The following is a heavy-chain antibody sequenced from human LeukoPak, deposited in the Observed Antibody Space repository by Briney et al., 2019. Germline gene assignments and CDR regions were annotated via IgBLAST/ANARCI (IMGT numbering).Heavy chain of an antibody. CDR3: ASALTYYYDSSGYPVVY. CDR2: ISSSSSTI. J-gene: IGHJ4*02. V-gene: IGHV3-48*02. Sequence: GGSLRLSCAASGFTFSSYSMNWVRQAPGKGLEWVSYISSSSSTIYYADSVKGRFTISRDNAKNSLYLQMNSLRDEDTAVYYCASALTYYYDSSGYPVVYWGQGTLVTVSS. CDR1: GFTFSSYS. D-gene: IGHD3-22*01.